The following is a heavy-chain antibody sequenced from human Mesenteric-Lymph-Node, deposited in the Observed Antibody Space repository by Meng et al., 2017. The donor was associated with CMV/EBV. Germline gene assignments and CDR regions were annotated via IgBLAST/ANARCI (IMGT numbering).Heavy chain of an antibody. J-gene: IGHJ4*02. Sequence: GGSLRLSCAASGFSFSTYGMHWVRQAPGKGLEWVSAISGSGGSTYYADSVKGRFTISRDNSKNTLYLQMNSLRAEDTAVYYCAKGQYYYDSSGYSHSYYFDYWGQGTLVTVSS. CDR3: AKGQYYYDSSGYSHSYYFDY. V-gene: IGHV3-23*01. CDR2: ISGSGGST. D-gene: IGHD3-22*01. CDR1: GFSFSTYG.